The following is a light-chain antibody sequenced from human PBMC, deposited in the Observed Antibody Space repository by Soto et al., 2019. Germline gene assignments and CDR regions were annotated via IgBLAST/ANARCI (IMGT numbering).Light chain of an antibody. V-gene: IGKV1-27*01. Sequence: DIQMTQSPSSLSASLGDRVTITCRASQGIGVYLAWLQQKPGKVPRLLIYAASALQSGEPSRFSGDRSGTDFTLTINSLQPEDVATYYCQKYNSAPLTFGGGTKVEIK. CDR3: QKYNSAPLT. J-gene: IGKJ4*01. CDR1: QGIGVY. CDR2: AAS.